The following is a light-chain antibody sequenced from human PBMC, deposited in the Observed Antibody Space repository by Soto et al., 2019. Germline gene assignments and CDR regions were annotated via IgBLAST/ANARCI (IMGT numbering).Light chain of an antibody. CDR3: QTWGTGIVI. CDR1: SGHSNYA. V-gene: IGLV4-69*01. J-gene: IGLJ2*01. Sequence: QLVLTQSPSASASLGASVKLTCSLSSGHSNYAIAWHQQQPEKGPRSLMNLNRDGSHSKGDGNPNRFSGSSSGAERYLTSASLQSEDEADYYCQTWGTGIVIFGGGTKLTVL. CDR2: LNRDGSH.